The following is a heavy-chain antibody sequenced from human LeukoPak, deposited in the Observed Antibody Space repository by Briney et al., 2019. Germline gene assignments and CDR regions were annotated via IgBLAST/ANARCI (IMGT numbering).Heavy chain of an antibody. V-gene: IGHV1-69*13. Sequence: SVKVSCKASGYTFTNYGINWVRQAPGQGLEWMGGIIPIFGTANYAQKFQGRVTITADESTSTAYMELSSLRSEDTAVYYCARGVDRAEKGQLYDYYYYGMDVWGQGTTVTVSS. CDR3: ARGVDRAEKGQLYDYYYYGMDV. CDR2: IIPIFGTA. D-gene: IGHD6-13*01. J-gene: IGHJ6*02. CDR1: GYTFTNYG.